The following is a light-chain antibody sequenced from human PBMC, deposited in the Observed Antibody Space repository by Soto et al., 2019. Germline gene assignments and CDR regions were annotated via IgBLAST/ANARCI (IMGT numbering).Light chain of an antibody. CDR3: MQALQSLT. CDR2: FGS. J-gene: IGKJ5*01. CDR1: QSLLYNNTYNY. V-gene: IGKV2-28*01. Sequence: EIVMTQSPLTLPVTPGEPASISCRSSQSLLYNNTYNYLEWYVQKPGQSPQLLIYFGSNRAPGVPDRFSGSGSGKDFTLKINRVEAEYVGNYYCMQALQSLTFGQGTRLEIQ.